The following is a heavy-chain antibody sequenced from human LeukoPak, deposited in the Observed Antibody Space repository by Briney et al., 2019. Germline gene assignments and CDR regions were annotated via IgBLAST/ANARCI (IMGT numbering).Heavy chain of an antibody. CDR1: GYTFTSYY. CDR2: INPSGGST. CDR3: ARVQGYYDSSGYQSDPNWFDP. V-gene: IGHV1-46*01. J-gene: IGHJ5*02. Sequence: ASVKVSCKASGYTFTSYYMHWVRQAPGQGLGWMGIINPSGGSTSYAQKFQGRVTMTRDTSTSTVYMELSSLRSEDTAVYYCARVQGYYDSSGYQSDPNWFDPWGQGTLVTVSS. D-gene: IGHD3-22*01.